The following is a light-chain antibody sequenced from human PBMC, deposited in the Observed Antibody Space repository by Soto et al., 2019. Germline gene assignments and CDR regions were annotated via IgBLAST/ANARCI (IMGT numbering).Light chain of an antibody. CDR3: QQYGSSSYT. Sequence: IVLTQSPGTLSLSAGERATLSCRASQSVSGSSLAWYQQKPGQAPRLLIYAASSRATVIPDRFSGSGSGTDCTLTISRLEPEDFAVYYCQQYGSSSYTLGQGTKLEIK. J-gene: IGKJ2*01. V-gene: IGKV3-20*01. CDR2: AAS. CDR1: QSVSGSS.